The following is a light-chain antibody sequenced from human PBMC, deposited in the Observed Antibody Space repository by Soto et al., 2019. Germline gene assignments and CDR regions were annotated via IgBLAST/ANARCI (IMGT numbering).Light chain of an antibody. CDR1: SSDVGAYNF. CDR2: DVS. Sequence: QSALTQPASVSGSPGQSITISCTGTSSDVGAYNFVSWYQQHPGRAPKLMIYDVSNRPSGVSNRFSGSKSGNTASLTISGLQDGDEADYYCSSYTSSSTLVVFGGGTQLTVL. J-gene: IGLJ2*01. CDR3: SSYTSSSTLVV. V-gene: IGLV2-14*01.